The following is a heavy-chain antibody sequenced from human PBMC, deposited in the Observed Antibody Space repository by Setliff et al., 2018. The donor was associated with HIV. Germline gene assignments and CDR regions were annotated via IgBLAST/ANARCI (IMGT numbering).Heavy chain of an antibody. CDR2: INHSGST. V-gene: IGHV4-34*01. CDR3: ARAIVKTGYHTKSRVFDY. J-gene: IGHJ4*02. Sequence: PSETLSLTCAVYGGSFSGYNWSWIRQPPGKGLEWIGEINHSGSTNYNPSLKTRVTISVDTSKNQFSLKLSSVTAADTAVYFCARAIVKTGYHTKSRVFDYWGQGTLVTISS. CDR1: GGSFSGYN. D-gene: IGHD3-9*01.